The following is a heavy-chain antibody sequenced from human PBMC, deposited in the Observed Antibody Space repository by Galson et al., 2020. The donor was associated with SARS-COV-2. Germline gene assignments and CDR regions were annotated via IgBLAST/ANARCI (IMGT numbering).Heavy chain of an antibody. CDR1: GFTFGDFA. CDR3: ARGGFPYYYYMDV. J-gene: IGHJ6*03. CDR2: IRSRTYDGTT. Sequence: GESLKISCTDAGFTFGDFAMSWFRQAPGKGLEWVGFIRSRTYDGTTEYAASVKDRFTISRDDSKNVAYLQMNSLITEDTAVYYCARGGFPYYYYMDVWGKGTTVTVSS. V-gene: IGHV3-49*03.